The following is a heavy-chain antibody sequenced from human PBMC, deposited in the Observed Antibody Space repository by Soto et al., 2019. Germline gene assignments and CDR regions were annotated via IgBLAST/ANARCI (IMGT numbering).Heavy chain of an antibody. D-gene: IGHD2-2*02. V-gene: IGHV5-51*01. CDR1: GYSFTSYW. CDR2: IYPGDSDT. Sequence: EESLKISCKGSGYSFTSYWIGWVGQMHGKGLEWMGIIYPGDSDTRYSPSFQGQVTISADKSISTAYLQWSSLKASDTAMYYCARQSKGYCSSTSCYSWFDPWGQGILVTVSS. J-gene: IGHJ5*02. CDR3: ARQSKGYCSSTSCYSWFDP.